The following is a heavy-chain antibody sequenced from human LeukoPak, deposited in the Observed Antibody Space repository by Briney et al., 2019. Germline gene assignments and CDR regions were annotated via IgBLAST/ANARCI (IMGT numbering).Heavy chain of an antibody. CDR2: MYSDGST. J-gene: IGHJ4*02. Sequence: TGGTLRLSCAASGFTVSSNYMSWVRQAPAKGREWVSVMYSDGSTYYPDPVTRKFTISRDNSKNKLYLPMNRLRAGGTAVYLFSRIIGNNALNYWGRGPLVTASS. CDR3: SRIIGNNALNY. V-gene: IGHV3-66*01. D-gene: IGHD1/OR15-1a*01. CDR1: GFTVSSNY.